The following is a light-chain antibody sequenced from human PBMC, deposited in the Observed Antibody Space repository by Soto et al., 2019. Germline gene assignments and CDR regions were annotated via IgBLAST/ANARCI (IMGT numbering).Light chain of an antibody. CDR3: SSYTSSSIVV. Sequence: QSVLTQPASVSGSPGQSITISCTGTSRDVGGYNYVSWYQQHPGKAPKLMIYDVSNRPSGVSNRFSGSKSGNTASLTISGLQAEDEADYYCSSYTSSSIVVFGGGTKSPS. V-gene: IGLV2-14*01. CDR2: DVS. J-gene: IGLJ2*01. CDR1: SRDVGGYNY.